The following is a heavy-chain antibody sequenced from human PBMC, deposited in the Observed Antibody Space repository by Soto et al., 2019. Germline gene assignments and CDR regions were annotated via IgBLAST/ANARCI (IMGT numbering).Heavy chain of an antibody. CDR1: GGSISSGGYY. V-gene: IGHV4-31*03. CDR3: ARSKFEVEMASRKGGYFDY. D-gene: IGHD2-15*01. CDR2: IYYSGST. J-gene: IGHJ4*02. Sequence: QVQLQESGPGLVKPSQTLSLTCTVSGGSISSGGYYWSWIRQHPGKGLEWIGYIYYSGSTYYNPSLKSRVTISVDTSKNQFSLKLSSVTAADTAVYYCARSKFEVEMASRKGGYFDYWGQGTLVTVSS.